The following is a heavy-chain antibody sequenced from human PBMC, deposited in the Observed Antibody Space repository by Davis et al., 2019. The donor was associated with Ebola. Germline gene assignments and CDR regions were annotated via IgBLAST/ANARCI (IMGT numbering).Heavy chain of an antibody. CDR2: IYSGGST. CDR1: GFTVSSNY. J-gene: IGHJ6*02. D-gene: IGHD3-3*01. CDR3: ARDGFWSGYRFYYYYHGMDV. Sequence: PGGSLRLSCAASGFTVSSNYMSWVRQAPGKGLEWVSVIYSGGSTYYADSVKGRFTISRDNAKNSLYLQMNSLRAEDTAVYYCARDGFWSGYRFYYYYHGMDVWGQGTTVTVSS. V-gene: IGHV3-53*01.